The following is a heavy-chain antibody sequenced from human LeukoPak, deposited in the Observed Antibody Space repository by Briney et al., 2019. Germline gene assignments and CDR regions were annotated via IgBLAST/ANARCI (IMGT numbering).Heavy chain of an antibody. CDR2: INTNTGNP. Sequence: ASVKVSCKASGYTFTNYAVNWVQQAPGQGLEWMGWINTNTGNPTYAQGFTGRFVLSLDTSVSTAYLQINSLTPEDTAVYYCARGKGFCTGGSCYFDFWGQGTLVTVSS. CDR3: ARGKGFCTGGSCYFDF. V-gene: IGHV7-4-1*02. CDR1: GYTFTNYA. J-gene: IGHJ4*02. D-gene: IGHD2-8*02.